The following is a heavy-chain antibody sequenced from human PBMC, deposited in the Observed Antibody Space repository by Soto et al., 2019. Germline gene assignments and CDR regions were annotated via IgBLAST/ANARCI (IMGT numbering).Heavy chain of an antibody. CDR1: GGSFSGYY. Sequence: QVQLQQWGAGLLKPSETLSLTCAVYGGSFSGYYWSWIRQPPGKGLEWIGEINHSGSTNYNPSLKSRVTISVDTSKNQVSLKLSSVTAADTAVYYCARREGAVAGSFDYWGQGTLVTVSS. J-gene: IGHJ4*02. CDR2: INHSGST. V-gene: IGHV4-34*01. D-gene: IGHD6-19*01. CDR3: ARREGAVAGSFDY.